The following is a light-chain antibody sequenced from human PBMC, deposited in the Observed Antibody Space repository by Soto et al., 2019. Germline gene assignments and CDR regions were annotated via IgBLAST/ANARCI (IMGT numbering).Light chain of an antibody. J-gene: IGKJ5*01. CDR3: QQRNDYPIT. CDR2: TAS. Sequence: DIQLTQSPSFLSASVGDRVFITCRASQGIGSHLAWYQQKSGKAPKLLIHTASSLQSGVPSRFSGSGSGTEFTLTINSLQPEDSAAYYCQQRNDYPITFGQGTRLEIK. CDR1: QGIGSH. V-gene: IGKV1-9*01.